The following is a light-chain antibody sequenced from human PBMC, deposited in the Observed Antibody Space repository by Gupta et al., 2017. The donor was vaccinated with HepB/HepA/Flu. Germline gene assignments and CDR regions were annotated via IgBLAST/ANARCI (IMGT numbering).Light chain of an antibody. CDR1: QSLSSNY. V-gene: IGKV3-20*01. Sequence: EIVLTQSPGTLFLSPGERATLSCRASQSLSSNYLAWYQQKPGKAPRLLIYAASTRATGVPYSFSGSGSGTDFTLIISRLQPEDFAVFYCQQNDSIPITFGQGTQVEIK. CDR2: AAS. J-gene: IGKJ1*01. CDR3: QQNDSIPIT.